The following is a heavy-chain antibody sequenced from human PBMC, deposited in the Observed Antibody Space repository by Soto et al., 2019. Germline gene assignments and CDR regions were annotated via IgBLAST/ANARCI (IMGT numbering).Heavy chain of an antibody. CDR2: IKADGSEA. V-gene: IGHV3-7*01. CDR1: GVSFSSYW. Sequence: GGSLRLSCAASGVSFSSYWMTWVRQAPGKGLEWVASIKADGSEAYYVDSVKGRFTISRDNAKNSLSLVMSSLRLEDTAVYYCAKGPAAGYGTSWANDWGQGTLVTVSS. CDR3: AKGPAAGYGTSWAND. D-gene: IGHD2-2*01. J-gene: IGHJ4*02.